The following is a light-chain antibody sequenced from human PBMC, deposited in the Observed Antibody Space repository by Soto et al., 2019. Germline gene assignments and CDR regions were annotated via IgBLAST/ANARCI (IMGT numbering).Light chain of an antibody. CDR2: GAY. CDR1: QSVSSSY. J-gene: IGKJ3*01. CDR3: QQNGSSRGFT. Sequence: EIVLTQSPGTLSLSPGERATLSCRASQSVSSSYLAWYQHKPGQAPKLLIYGAYGRDTGIPDRFSCSGSGTIFTLIISRLEHEDYAVYYCQQNGSSRGFTFGPGTKVDIK. V-gene: IGKV3-20*01.